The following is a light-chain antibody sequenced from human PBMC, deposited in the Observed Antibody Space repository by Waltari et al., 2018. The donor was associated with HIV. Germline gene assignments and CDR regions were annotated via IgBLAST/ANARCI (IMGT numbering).Light chain of an antibody. J-gene: IGKJ4*01. CDR3: QQRSNWPPGRLT. V-gene: IGKV3-11*01. CDR1: QSVSSY. CDR2: EAS. Sequence: EIVLTQSPATLSLSPGERANLSCRASQSVSSYLAWYQHKPGQAPRLLIYEASNRATGIPARFTGSGSGTDFTLTISSLEPEDFAVYYCQQRSNWPPGRLTFGGGTKVEIK.